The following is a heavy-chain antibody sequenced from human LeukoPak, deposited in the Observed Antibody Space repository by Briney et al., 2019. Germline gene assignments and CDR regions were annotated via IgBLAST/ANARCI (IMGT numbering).Heavy chain of an antibody. D-gene: IGHD2-2*01. J-gene: IGHJ4*02. CDR1: GFTFTSYE. CDR2: ISNSGSTI. Sequence: PGGSLRLSCAASGFTFTSYEMNWVRQAPGKGLEWVSYISNSGSTIYYADSVKGRFTISGDNTKNSLYLQMNSLRAEDTAVYYCARDGFQLGYWGQGTLVTVSS. V-gene: IGHV3-48*03. CDR3: ARDGFQLGY.